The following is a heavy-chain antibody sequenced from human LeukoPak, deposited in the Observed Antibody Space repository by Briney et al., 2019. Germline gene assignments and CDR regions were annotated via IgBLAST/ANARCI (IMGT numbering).Heavy chain of an antibody. CDR2: ISGSGGST. Sequence: GESLRLSCAASGFTFSSYAMSWVRQAPGKGLEWVSVISGSGGSTYYADSVQGRFTISRDNSKNTLFLQMNSLRAEDTAVYYCAKRGYDTSGYYGYFDYWAQGTLVTVSS. J-gene: IGHJ4*02. CDR1: GFTFSSYA. V-gene: IGHV3-23*01. D-gene: IGHD3-22*01. CDR3: AKRGYDTSGYYGYFDY.